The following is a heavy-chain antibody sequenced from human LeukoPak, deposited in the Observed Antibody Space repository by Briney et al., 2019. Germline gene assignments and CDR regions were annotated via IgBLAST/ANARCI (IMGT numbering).Heavy chain of an antibody. CDR2: INHSGST. V-gene: IGHV4-34*01. Sequence: PSETLSLTCAVYGGSFSGYYRSWIRQPPGKGLEWIGEINHSGSTNYNPSLKSRVTISVDTSKNQFSLKLSSVTAADTAVYYCARGSYGSGSYHKSHDYWGQGTLVTVSS. CDR3: ARGSYGSGSYHKSHDY. CDR1: GGSFSGYY. D-gene: IGHD3-10*01. J-gene: IGHJ4*02.